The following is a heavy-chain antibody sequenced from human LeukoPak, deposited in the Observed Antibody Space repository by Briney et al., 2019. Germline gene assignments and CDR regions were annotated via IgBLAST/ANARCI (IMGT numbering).Heavy chain of an antibody. D-gene: IGHD2-21*02. J-gene: IGHJ4*02. CDR2: IYYSGST. Sequence: PSETLSLTCTVAGGPISSHYWSWIRQPPGKGLEWIGYIYYSGSTNYNPSLKSRVTISVDTSKNQFSLKLSTVTAADTAVYYCARFSGIVVVTAYFDYWGQGTLVTVSS. CDR3: ARFSGIVVVTAYFDY. CDR1: GGPISSHY. V-gene: IGHV4-59*11.